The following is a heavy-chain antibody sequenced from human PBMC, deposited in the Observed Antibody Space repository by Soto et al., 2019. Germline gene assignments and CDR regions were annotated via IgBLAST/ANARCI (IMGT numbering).Heavy chain of an antibody. Sequence: QVQLVQSGAEVKKPGSSVKVSCKASGGTFSSYAISWVRQAPGQGLEWMGGIIPIFGTANYAQKLQGRVTITADESTSTAYMELSSLRSEDTAVYYCARDRGDVVVSAASGMDVWGQGTTVSVSS. D-gene: IGHD2-2*01. CDR3: ARDRGDVVVSAASGMDV. J-gene: IGHJ6*02. CDR2: IIPIFGTA. CDR1: GGTFSSYA. V-gene: IGHV1-69*01.